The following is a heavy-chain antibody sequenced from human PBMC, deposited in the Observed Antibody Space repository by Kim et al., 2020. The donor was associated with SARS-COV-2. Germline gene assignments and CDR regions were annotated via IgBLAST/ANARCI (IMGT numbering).Heavy chain of an antibody. J-gene: IGHJ4*02. CDR2: ISAYNGNT. CDR3: ARLSYDSSGYYDLSLYYFDY. Sequence: ASVKVSCNASGYTFTSYGISWVRQAPGQGLEWMGWISAYNGNTNYAQKLQGRVTMTTDTSTSTAYMELRSLRSDDTAVYYCARLSYDSSGYYDLSLYYFDYWGQGTLVTVSS. CDR1: GYTFTSYG. V-gene: IGHV1-18*01. D-gene: IGHD3-22*01.